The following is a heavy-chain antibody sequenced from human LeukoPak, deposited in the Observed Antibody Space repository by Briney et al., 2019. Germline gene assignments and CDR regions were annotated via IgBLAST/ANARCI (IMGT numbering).Heavy chain of an antibody. D-gene: IGHD1-1*01. J-gene: IGHJ3*02. CDR1: GFTFSSYS. CDR3: ARAWNDGFDI. Sequence: GGSLRLSCAASGFTFSSYSMNWVRQAPGKGLEWVSSISSSSSYIYYADSEKGRFTISRDNAKNSLYLQMNSLRVEDTAMYYCARAWNDGFDIWGQGTMVTVSP. V-gene: IGHV3-21*01. CDR2: ISSSSSYI.